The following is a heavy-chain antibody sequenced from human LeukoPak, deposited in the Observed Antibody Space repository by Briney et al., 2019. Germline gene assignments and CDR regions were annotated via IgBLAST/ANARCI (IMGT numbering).Heavy chain of an antibody. V-gene: IGHV3-23*01. CDR3: AKGSGSYRFDY. D-gene: IGHD1-26*01. J-gene: IGHJ4*02. Sequence: PGGSLSLSCAAYGFTFSNYAMSWVRQAPGKGLEWVSGISGSGGSTYYADSVKGRFTISRDNSKNTLFLQMNSLRAEDTAVYYCAKGSGSYRFDYWGQGTLVTVSS. CDR1: GFTFSNYA. CDR2: ISGSGGST.